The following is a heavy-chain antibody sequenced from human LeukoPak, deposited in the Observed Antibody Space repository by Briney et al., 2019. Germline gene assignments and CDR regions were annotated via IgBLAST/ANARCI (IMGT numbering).Heavy chain of an antibody. CDR3: ASTVHYDFWSGYPLGWFDP. CDR1: GGSFSGYY. Sequence: SETLSLTCAVYGGSFSGYYWSWIRQPPGKGLEWIGEINHSGSTNYNPSLKSRVTISVDTSKNQFSLKLSSVTAADTAVYYCASTVHYDFWSGYPLGWFDPWGQGTLVTASS. CDR2: INHSGST. V-gene: IGHV4-34*01. D-gene: IGHD3-3*01. J-gene: IGHJ5*02.